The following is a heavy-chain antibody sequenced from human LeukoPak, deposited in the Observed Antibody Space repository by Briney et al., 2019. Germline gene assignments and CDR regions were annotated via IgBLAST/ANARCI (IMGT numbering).Heavy chain of an antibody. CDR3: ARDGPTAAGEDNLDY. CDR2: ISIYTGRT. CDR1: GYTFTSYG. Sequence: GASVQVSCKASGYTFTSYGISWVRQAPGQGLEWLAWISIYTGRTHYAQKFQDRVTMTTDTSTSTAFLELRSLTSDDTARYYCARDGPTAAGEDNLDYWGQGTLVTVSS. J-gene: IGHJ4*02. D-gene: IGHD6-13*01. V-gene: IGHV1-18*01.